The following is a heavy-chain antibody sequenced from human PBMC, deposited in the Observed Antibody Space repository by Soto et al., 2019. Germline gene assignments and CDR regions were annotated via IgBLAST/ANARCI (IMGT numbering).Heavy chain of an antibody. CDR3: AICYDILTGYYYFYY. CDR2: IYYSGST. V-gene: IGHV4-59*08. J-gene: IGHJ4*02. Sequence: PSETLSLTCTVSGGSISSYYWSWIRQPPGKGLEWIGYIYYSGSTNYNPSLKSRVTISVDTSKNQFSLKLSSVTAADTAVYYCAICYDILTGYYYFYYWGQGTLVPVSS. CDR1: GGSISSYY. D-gene: IGHD3-9*01.